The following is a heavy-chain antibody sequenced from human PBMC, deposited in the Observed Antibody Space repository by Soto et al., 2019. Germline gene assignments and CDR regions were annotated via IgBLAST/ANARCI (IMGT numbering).Heavy chain of an antibody. Sequence: PGGSLRLSCAASGFTFSSYSMNWVRQAPGKGLEWVSSISSSSSYIYYADSVKGRFTISRDNAKNSLYLQMNSLRAEDTAVYYCARADGTYYYYYGMDVWGQGTTVTVSS. D-gene: IGHD6-6*01. V-gene: IGHV3-21*01. J-gene: IGHJ6*02. CDR1: GFTFSSYS. CDR2: ISSSSSYI. CDR3: ARADGTYYYYYGMDV.